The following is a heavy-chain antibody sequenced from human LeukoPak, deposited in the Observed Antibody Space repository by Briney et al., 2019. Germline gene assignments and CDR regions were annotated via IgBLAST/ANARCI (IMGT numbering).Heavy chain of an antibody. CDR2: ISGSGGST. Sequence: GGSLGLSCAASGFTFSSYAMSWVRQAPGKGLEWVSAISGSGGSTYYADSVKGRFTISRDNAKNSLYLQMNSLRAEDTAVYYCARDLKRRVYYDSSGSDDAFDIWGQGTMVTVSS. J-gene: IGHJ3*02. D-gene: IGHD3-22*01. CDR3: ARDLKRRVYYDSSGSDDAFDI. CDR1: GFTFSSYA. V-gene: IGHV3-23*01.